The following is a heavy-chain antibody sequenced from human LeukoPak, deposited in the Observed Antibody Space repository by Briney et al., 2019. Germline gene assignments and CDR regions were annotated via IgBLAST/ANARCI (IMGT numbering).Heavy chain of an antibody. D-gene: IGHD7-27*01. CDR1: GFPVSGFA. J-gene: IGHJ5*02. Sequence: PGGSLRLSCAASGFPVSGFAFYWVRQASGKGLECVGHIRSKGENYATIYDVAVKGRFTMSREDSESMAYLQMNSLKIEDTAVYYCFTDWGFRPGGQGTLATVSS. CDR3: FTDWGFRP. V-gene: IGHV3-73*01. CDR2: IRSKGENYAT.